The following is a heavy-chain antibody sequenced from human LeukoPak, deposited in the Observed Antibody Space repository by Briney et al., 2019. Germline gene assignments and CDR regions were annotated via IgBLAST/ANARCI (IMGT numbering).Heavy chain of an antibody. CDR3: AAVKTYYYDTSGYYFPLNAFDI. V-gene: IGHV1-18*01. Sequence: ASVKVSCKGSGYIFTNYGINWVRQAPGQGLEWMGWISVYNGNTNYAQKLQGRVTMTTDTSTSTAYMELRSLRSDDTAVYYCAAVKTYYYDTSGYYFPLNAFDIWGQGTMVTVSS. CDR1: GYIFTNYG. CDR2: ISVYNGNT. D-gene: IGHD3-22*01. J-gene: IGHJ3*02.